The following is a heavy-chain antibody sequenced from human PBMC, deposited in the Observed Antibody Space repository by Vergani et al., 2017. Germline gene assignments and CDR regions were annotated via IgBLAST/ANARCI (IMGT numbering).Heavy chain of an antibody. CDR1: GGSFSGYY. CDR3: ATGRASGNYYTPSYYYYGMDV. Sequence: QVQLQQWGAGLLKPSETLSLTCAVYGGSFSGYYWSWVRQPPGKGLEWIGEINHSGRTNYNPSLQSRVTISVDTSKNQFSLKLRSVSAADTAFYYCATGRASGNYYTPSYYYYGMDVWGQATTVTVSS. D-gene: IGHD3-10*01. CDR2: INHSGRT. V-gene: IGHV4-34*01. J-gene: IGHJ6*02.